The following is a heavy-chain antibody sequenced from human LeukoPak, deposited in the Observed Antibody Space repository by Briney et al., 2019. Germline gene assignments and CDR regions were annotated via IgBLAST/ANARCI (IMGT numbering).Heavy chain of an antibody. V-gene: IGHV1-8*01. Sequence: ASVKVSCKASGYTFTSYDINWVRQATGQGLEWMGWMNPNSGNTGYAQKFQGRVTMTRNTSISTAYMELSSLRSEDTAVYYCARWGDSSGWYGGGFDPWGQGTLVTVSS. J-gene: IGHJ5*02. CDR1: GYTFTSYD. CDR2: MNPNSGNT. D-gene: IGHD6-19*01. CDR3: ARWGDSSGWYGGGFDP.